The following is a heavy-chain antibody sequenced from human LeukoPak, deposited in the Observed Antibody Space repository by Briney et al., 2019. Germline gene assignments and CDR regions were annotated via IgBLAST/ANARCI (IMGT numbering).Heavy chain of an antibody. CDR2: ISSSRSNI. D-gene: IGHD1-26*01. V-gene: IGHV3-48*02. CDR1: GFTFSIYS. Sequence: PGGSLRLSCAASGFTFSIYSLSWVRQAPGKGLEWVSYISSSRSNIYYVEPVKGRFTISRDNAKNSLYLQMNSLRDEDTAVYYCARVGGSYAYFDYWGQGTLVTVSS. J-gene: IGHJ4*02. CDR3: ARVGGSYAYFDY.